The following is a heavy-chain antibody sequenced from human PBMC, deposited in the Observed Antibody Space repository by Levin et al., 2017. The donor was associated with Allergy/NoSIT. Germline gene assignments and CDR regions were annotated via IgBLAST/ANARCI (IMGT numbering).Heavy chain of an antibody. CDR3: AKGGDLDL. D-gene: IGHD3-16*01. CDR2: ITPDGSLK. J-gene: IGHJ5*02. CDR1: EFIFSTYG. V-gene: IGHV3-30*18. Sequence: GGSLRLSCAASEFIFSTYGMQWVRQAPGKGLEWVAIITPDGSLKYYADSVKGRFVISRDNSKRTLYLQMSTLRAEDTAVYYCAKGGDLDLWGQGTLVTVSS.